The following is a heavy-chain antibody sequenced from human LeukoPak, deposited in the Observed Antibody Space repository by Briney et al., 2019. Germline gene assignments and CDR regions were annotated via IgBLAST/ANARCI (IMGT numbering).Heavy chain of an antibody. D-gene: IGHD1-1*01. J-gene: IGHJ4*02. CDR3: AREGGPTGGAQDY. CDR2: INPNSGNT. Sequence: ASVKVSCKASGYTFTGYYMHWVRQAPGQGLEWMGWINPNSGNTHYAQKVQDRVTMTTDTSTSTAYMELRSLRSDDTAVYYCAREGGPTGGAQDYWGQGTLVTVSS. CDR1: GYTFTGYY. V-gene: IGHV1-2*02.